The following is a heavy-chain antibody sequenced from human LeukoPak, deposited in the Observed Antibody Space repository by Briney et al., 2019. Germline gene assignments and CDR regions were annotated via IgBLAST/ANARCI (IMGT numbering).Heavy chain of an antibody. CDR2: IYHSGST. Sequence: SETLSLTCAVSGYSISSGYYWGWIRQPPGKGLEWIGSIYHSGSTYYNPSLKSRVTISVDTSKNQFSLKLSSVTAADTAVYYCAREGVAVASFDYWGQGTLVTVSS. J-gene: IGHJ4*02. CDR3: AREGVAVASFDY. V-gene: IGHV4-38-2*02. CDR1: GYSISSGYY. D-gene: IGHD6-19*01.